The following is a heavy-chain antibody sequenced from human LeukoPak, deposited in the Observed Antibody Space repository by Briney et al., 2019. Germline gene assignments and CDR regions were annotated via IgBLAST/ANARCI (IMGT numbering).Heavy chain of an antibody. CDR2: ISADGGRT. CDR1: GFTFSNYA. V-gene: IGHV3-23*01. Sequence: GGSLRLSCAASGFTFSNYAMSWVRQAPGKGLEWVSLISADGGRTYYAESVKGRFAISRDNSKNTLSLQMSSLRAEDTAVYFCAKGKTEYDPLLDSWGQGILVTVSS. CDR3: AKGKTEYDPLLDS. J-gene: IGHJ4*02. D-gene: IGHD2/OR15-2a*01.